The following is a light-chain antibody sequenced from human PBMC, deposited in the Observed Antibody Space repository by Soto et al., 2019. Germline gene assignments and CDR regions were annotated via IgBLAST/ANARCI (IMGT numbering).Light chain of an antibody. CDR3: LQHYSFTWT. V-gene: IGKV1-6*01. CDR1: QGIRSD. Sequence: IQVTQCPSYLSLSLGDRVSITCRTSQGIRSDLGWYQQKPGKAPKLLIYAASSLQTGVPSRFSGTGSGTDFILTISSLKTEDFATYYGLQHYSFTWTFGQGTKVDIK. J-gene: IGKJ1*01. CDR2: AAS.